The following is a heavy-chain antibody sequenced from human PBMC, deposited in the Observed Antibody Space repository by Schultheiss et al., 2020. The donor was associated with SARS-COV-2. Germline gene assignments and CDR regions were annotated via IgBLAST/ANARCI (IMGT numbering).Heavy chain of an antibody. CDR1: GYTFTGYY. CDR3: ARVQRYYDYVWAGYFDY. V-gene: IGHV1-2*02. CDR2: INPNSGGT. J-gene: IGHJ4*02. D-gene: IGHD3-16*01. Sequence: ASVKVSCKASGYTFTGYYIHWVRQAPGQGLEWMGWINPNSGGTTYAQKFQGRVTMTADPSTTTAYMELRSLRSDDTAVYYCARVQRYYDYVWAGYFDYWGQGTLVTVSS.